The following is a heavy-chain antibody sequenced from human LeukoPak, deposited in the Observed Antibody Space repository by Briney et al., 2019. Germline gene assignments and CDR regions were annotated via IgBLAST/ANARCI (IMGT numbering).Heavy chain of an antibody. CDR3: ARNRGYDLGDAFDI. V-gene: IGHV4-61*02. CDR2: ICTSGST. Sequence: SQTLSLTCTVSGGSISSGSYYWSWIRQPAGKGLEWIGRICTSGSTNYNPSLKSRVTISVDTSKNQFSLKLSSVTAADTAVYYCARNRGYDLGDAFDIWGQGTMVTVSS. CDR1: GGSISSGSYY. D-gene: IGHD5-12*01. J-gene: IGHJ3*02.